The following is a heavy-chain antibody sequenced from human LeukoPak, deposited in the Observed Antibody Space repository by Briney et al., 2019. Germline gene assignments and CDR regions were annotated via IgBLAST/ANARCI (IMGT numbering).Heavy chain of an antibody. Sequence: GGSLRLSCATSGFIFSNYAVNWVRQAPGKGLEWVSIISGSGDTTYYADSVKGRFTISRDNAKNSLYLQMNSLRAEDTAVYYCARDLMGIAYRGAFYYWGQGTLVTVSS. J-gene: IGHJ4*02. CDR2: ISGSGDTT. V-gene: IGHV3-23*01. CDR1: GFIFSNYA. CDR3: ARDLMGIAYRGAFYY. D-gene: IGHD6-13*01.